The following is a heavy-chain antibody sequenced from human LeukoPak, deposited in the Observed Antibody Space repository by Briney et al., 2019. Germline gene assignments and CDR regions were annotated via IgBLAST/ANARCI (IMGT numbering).Heavy chain of an antibody. D-gene: IGHD4-23*01. CDR3: TRHEVDYGGNSYYFDY. V-gene: IGHV3-73*01. CDR2: IRSKANSYAT. J-gene: IGHJ4*02. CDR1: GFTFSGSV. Sequence: PGGSLRLSCAASGFTFSGSVMHWVRQASGKGLEWVGRIRSKANSYATAYAASVKGRFTISRDDSKNTAYLQMNSLKTEDTAVYYCTRHEVDYGGNSYYFDYWGQGTLVTVSS.